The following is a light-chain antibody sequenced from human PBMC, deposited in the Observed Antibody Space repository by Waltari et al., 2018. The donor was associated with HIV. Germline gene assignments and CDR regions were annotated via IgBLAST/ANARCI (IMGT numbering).Light chain of an antibody. CDR2: DVN. CDR3: CSYADTYFVL. CDR1: SSDVGGYNY. J-gene: IGLJ2*01. Sequence: QSALPQPRSVSASPGPSVTISCTGTSSDVGGYNYVSWYQHHPNKGPKLLIYDVNKRPSGVPDRFSGSKSGNTASLTISGRQAEDEADYYCCSYADTYFVLFGGRTKLTVL. V-gene: IGLV2-11*01.